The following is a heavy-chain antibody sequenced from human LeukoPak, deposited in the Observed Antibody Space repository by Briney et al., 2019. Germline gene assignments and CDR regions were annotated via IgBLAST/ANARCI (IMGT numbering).Heavy chain of an antibody. CDR1: GGSFSGYY. D-gene: IGHD6-13*01. CDR3: ARVPPLDLGAAGKRAGEDY. CDR2: XXXXGST. V-gene: IGHV4-34*01. Sequence: SETLSLTCAVYGGSFSGYYXXWIRXPPXXXXXXXXXXXXXGSTNYNPSLKSRVTISVDTSKNQFSLKLSSVTAADTAVYHCARVPPLDLGAAGKRAGEDYWGQGTLVTVSS. J-gene: IGHJ4*02.